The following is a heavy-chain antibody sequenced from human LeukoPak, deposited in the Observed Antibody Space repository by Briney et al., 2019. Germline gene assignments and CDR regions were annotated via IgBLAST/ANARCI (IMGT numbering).Heavy chain of an antibody. J-gene: IGHJ4*02. D-gene: IGHD3-3*01. CDR1: GGSVGSGSYY. CDR2: IYYSGST. V-gene: IGHV4-61*01. Sequence: SETLSLTCTVSGGSVGSGSYYWSWIRQPPGKGLEWIGYIYYSGSTNYNPSLKSRVTISVDTSKNQFSLKLSSVTAADTAVYYCATGSSGYYTYFDYWGQGTLVTVSS. CDR3: ATGSSGYYTYFDY.